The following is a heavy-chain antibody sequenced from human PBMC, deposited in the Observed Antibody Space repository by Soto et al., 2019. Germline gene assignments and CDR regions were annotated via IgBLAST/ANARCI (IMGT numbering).Heavy chain of an antibody. V-gene: IGHV1-69*06. D-gene: IGHD1-26*01. CDR3: GREGGSGMQTDF. J-gene: IGHJ4*02. Sequence: GASVKVSCKASGDTFSNYVITWVRQAPGQGLEWMGGIVPLFGTTTYAQKFQDRITITADTSTTTVYLEMTSVTSADTAVYYCGREGGSGMQTDFWGQGTLVTVSS. CDR1: GDTFSNYV. CDR2: IVPLFGTT.